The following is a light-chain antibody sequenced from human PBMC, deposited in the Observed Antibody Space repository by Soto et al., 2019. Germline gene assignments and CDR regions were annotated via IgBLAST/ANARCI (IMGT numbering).Light chain of an antibody. CDR1: QSVSSNY. CDR2: GAS. J-gene: IGKJ1*01. V-gene: IGKV3-20*01. CDR3: QAWT. Sequence: EIVMTQSPVTLSVSPGERATLSCRASQSVSSNYLAWYQQKPGQAPRLLIYGASSRATGIPDRFSGSGSGTDFTLTISRLEPEDFAVYYCQAWTFGQGTKVDIK.